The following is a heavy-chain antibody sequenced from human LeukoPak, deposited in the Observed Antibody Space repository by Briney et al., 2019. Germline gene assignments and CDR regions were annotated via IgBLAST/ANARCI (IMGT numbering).Heavy chain of an antibody. CDR3: ARPPLYCSSTSCVDY. J-gene: IGHJ4*02. D-gene: IGHD2-2*01. CDR2: INPGDSDT. CDR1: GYSFTSYW. Sequence: GESLKISCKGSGYSFTSYWHGWVRQMPGKGPEWMVIINPGDSDTRYSLSFQGQVTISVDKSISTAYQQWSSLKASDTAIYYCARPPLYCSSTSCVDYWGQGTLVTVSS. V-gene: IGHV5-51*01.